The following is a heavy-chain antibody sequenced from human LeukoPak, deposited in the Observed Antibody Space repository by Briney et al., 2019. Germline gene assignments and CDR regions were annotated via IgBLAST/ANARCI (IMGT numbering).Heavy chain of an antibody. Sequence: GGSLRLSCAASGFTFSSYSMNWVRQAPGKGLEWVSYISSSSSTIYYADSVKGRFTISRDNAKNSLYLQMNSLRAEDTAVYYCARVYSSSRNGYYYYMDVWGKGTTVTISS. CDR3: ARVYSSSRNGYYYYMDV. J-gene: IGHJ6*03. CDR2: ISSSSSTI. D-gene: IGHD6-13*01. CDR1: GFTFSSYS. V-gene: IGHV3-48*01.